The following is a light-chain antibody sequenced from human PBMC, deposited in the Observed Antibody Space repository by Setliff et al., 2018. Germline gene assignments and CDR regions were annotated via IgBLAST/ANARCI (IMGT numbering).Light chain of an antibody. V-gene: IGLV2-14*01. CDR1: SSDVGYYNY. J-gene: IGLJ1*01. CDR2: EVS. Sequence: QSVLTQPASVSGSPGQPITISCTGTSSDVGYYNYVSWYQQHPGEAPQLKIYEVSNRPSGVSDRFTGSKSGNTASLTISGLQAGDEADYYCSSHSSTGTYVFGTGTRSPS. CDR3: SSHSSTGTYV.